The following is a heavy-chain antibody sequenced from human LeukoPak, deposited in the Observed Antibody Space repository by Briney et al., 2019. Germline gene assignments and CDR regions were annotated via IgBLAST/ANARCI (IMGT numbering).Heavy chain of an antibody. CDR3: ATPRFGYYGSGSYYY. CDR1: GYTLTELS. D-gene: IGHD3-10*01. V-gene: IGHV1-24*01. J-gene: IGHJ4*02. Sequence: ASVKVSCKVSGYTLTELSMHWVRQALGKGLEWMGGFDPEDGETIYAQKFQGRVTMTEDTSTDTAYMELSSLRSEDTAVYYCATPRFGYYGSGSYYYWGQGTLVTVSS. CDR2: FDPEDGET.